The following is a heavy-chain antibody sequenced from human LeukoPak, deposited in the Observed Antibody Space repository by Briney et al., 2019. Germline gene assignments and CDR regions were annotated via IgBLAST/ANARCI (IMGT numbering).Heavy chain of an antibody. Sequence: EASVKVSCKASGGTFSSYAISWVRQAPGQGLEWMGGIIPIFGTANYAQKFQGRVTITADESTSTAYMELSSLRSEDTAVYYCARDLAGAVADYFDYWGQGTLVTVSS. CDR2: IIPIFGTA. D-gene: IGHD6-19*01. CDR1: GGTFSSYA. V-gene: IGHV1-69*13. J-gene: IGHJ4*02. CDR3: ARDLAGAVADYFDY.